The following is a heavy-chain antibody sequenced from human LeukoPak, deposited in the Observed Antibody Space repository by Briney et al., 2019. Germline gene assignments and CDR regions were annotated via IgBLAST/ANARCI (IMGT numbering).Heavy chain of an antibody. CDR1: GGSISSYY. CDR3: ARDGLGSPARDY. J-gene: IGHJ4*02. V-gene: IGHV4-38-2*02. CDR2: IYHSGST. Sequence: TSETLSLTCTVSGGSISSYYWSWIRQPPGKGLEWIGSIYHSGSTYYNPSLKSRVTISVDTSKNQFSLKLSSVTAADTAVYYCARDGLGSPARDYWGQGTLVTVSS. D-gene: IGHD3-10*01.